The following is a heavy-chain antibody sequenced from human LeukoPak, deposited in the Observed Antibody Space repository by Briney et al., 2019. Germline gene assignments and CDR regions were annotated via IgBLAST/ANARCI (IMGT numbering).Heavy chain of an antibody. Sequence: EASVKVSCEASGYTFTGYYMHWVRQAPGQGLEWMGWINPNSGGTNYAQKFQGRVTMTRDTSISTAYMELSRLRSEDTAVYYCAAGQSVNYYYYYMDVWGTGTTVTVSS. D-gene: IGHD2-8*01. CDR3: AAGQSVNYYYYYMDV. CDR1: GYTFTGYY. CDR2: INPNSGGT. J-gene: IGHJ6*03. V-gene: IGHV1-2*02.